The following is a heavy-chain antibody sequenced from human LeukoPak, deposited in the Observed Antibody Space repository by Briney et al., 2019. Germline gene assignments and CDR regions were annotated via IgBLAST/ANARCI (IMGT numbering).Heavy chain of an antibody. J-gene: IGHJ5*02. V-gene: IGHV1-18*01. Sequence: ASVKVSCKASGYTFTSYGISWVRQAPGQGLEWMGWISAYNGNTNYAQKLQGRVTMTTDTSTSTAYMELRSLRSDDTAVYYCARDDIVVVPAAIRGYSSSSNWFDPWGQGTLVTVSS. CDR3: ARDDIVVVPAAIRGYSSSSNWFDP. D-gene: IGHD2-2*02. CDR1: GYTFTSYG. CDR2: ISAYNGNT.